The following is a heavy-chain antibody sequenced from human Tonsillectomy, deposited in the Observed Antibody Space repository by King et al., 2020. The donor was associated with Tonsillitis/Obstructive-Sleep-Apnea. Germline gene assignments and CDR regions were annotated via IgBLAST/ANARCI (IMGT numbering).Heavy chain of an antibody. CDR3: ARARDQTYYDFWSGYPPFDY. J-gene: IGHJ4*02. V-gene: IGHV3-21*01. D-gene: IGHD3-3*01. CDR2: ISGSSSYI. CDR1: GFTFSSYS. Sequence: VQLVESGGGLVKPGGSLRLSCAASGFTFSSYSMNWVRQAPGKGLEWVSSISGSSSYIYYADSVKGRFTISRDNAKNSLYLQMNSLRAEDTAVYYCARARDQTYYDFWSGYPPFDYWGQGTLVTVSS.